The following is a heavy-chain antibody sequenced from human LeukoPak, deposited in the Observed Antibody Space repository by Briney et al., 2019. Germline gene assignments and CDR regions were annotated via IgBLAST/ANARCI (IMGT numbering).Heavy chain of an antibody. CDR3: ARGDYFASGSYSDS. V-gene: IGHV3-7*01. J-gene: IGHJ4*02. CDR1: GFTFSSFW. CDR2: MKQDGSQK. D-gene: IGHD3-10*01. Sequence: GSLRLSCAASGFTFSSFWMSWVRQAPGKGLEWVANMKQDGSQKYYVDSVKGRFTISRDNVQNSLYLQMNSLRAEDTAVYYCARGDYFASGSYSDSWGQGILVTVSS.